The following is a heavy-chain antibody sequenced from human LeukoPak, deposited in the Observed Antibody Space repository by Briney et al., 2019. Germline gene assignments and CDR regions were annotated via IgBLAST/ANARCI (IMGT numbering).Heavy chain of an antibody. Sequence: GGSLRLSCTTSGFTFGDYPMSWVRQAPGKGLEWVSAISGSGGSTYYADSVKGRFTISRDNSKNTLYLQMNSLRAEDTAVYYCAKVPMVRGPVDYWGQGTLVAVSS. CDR1: GFTFGDYP. CDR3: AKVPMVRGPVDY. D-gene: IGHD3-10*01. V-gene: IGHV3-23*01. J-gene: IGHJ4*02. CDR2: ISGSGGST.